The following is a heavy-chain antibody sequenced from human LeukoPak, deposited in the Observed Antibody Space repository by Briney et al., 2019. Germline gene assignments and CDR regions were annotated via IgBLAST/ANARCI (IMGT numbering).Heavy chain of an antibody. V-gene: IGHV1-69*13. D-gene: IGHD1-26*01. CDR2: IIPIFGTA. CDR3: AGTVGATPFDI. Sequence: SVKVSCKASGGTFSSYAISWVRQAPGQGLEWMGGIIPIFGTANYAQKFQGRVTITADESTSTAYMELSSLRSGDTAVYYCAGTVGATPFDIWGQGTMVTVSS. CDR1: GGTFSSYA. J-gene: IGHJ3*02.